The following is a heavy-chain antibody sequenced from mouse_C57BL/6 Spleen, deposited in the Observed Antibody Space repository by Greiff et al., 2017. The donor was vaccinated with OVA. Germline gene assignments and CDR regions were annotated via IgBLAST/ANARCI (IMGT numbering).Heavy chain of an antibody. D-gene: IGHD4-1*01. CDR3: ARPGTLYFDY. V-gene: IGHV1-69*01. Sequence: QVQLKQPGAELVMPGASVKLSCKASGYTFTSYWMHWVKQRPGQGLEWIGEIDPSDSYTNYNQKFKGKSTLTVDKSSSTAYMQLSSLTSEDSAVYYCARPGTLYFDYWGQGTTLTVSS. CDR2: IDPSDSYT. J-gene: IGHJ2*01. CDR1: GYTFTSYW.